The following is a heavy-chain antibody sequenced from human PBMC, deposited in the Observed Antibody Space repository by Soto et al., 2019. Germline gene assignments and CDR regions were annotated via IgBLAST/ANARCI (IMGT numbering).Heavy chain of an antibody. J-gene: IGHJ4*02. Sequence: QITLKESGPPLVRPTQTLTLTCTFSGFSLSTGGVGVGWIRQPPGKALEWLALIYWNEDDRYSPSLRNRLSTXEXTXTNQVLLTLTNVDPVDTGTYYCAHRQTFGGVIVFDQWGPGTLVTVSS. D-gene: IGHD3-16*02. CDR1: GFSLSTGGVG. CDR2: IYWNEDD. V-gene: IGHV2-5*01. CDR3: AHRQTFGGVIVFDQ.